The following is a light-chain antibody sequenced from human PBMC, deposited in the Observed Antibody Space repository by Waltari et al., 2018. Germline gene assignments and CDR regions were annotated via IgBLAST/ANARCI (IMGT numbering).Light chain of an antibody. CDR2: GTT. CDR1: SLKTYY. Sequence: SSGLTQEPALSVALGHTVRMTCQGDSLKTYYGSWYQQKPGQVPVMVIYGTTNRPSGIPGRFSGSWSGNTGSLTITGAQVEDEADYYCGSWDNSGNHWIFGGGTRLTVL. CDR3: GSWDNSGNHWI. J-gene: IGLJ2*01. V-gene: IGLV3-19*01.